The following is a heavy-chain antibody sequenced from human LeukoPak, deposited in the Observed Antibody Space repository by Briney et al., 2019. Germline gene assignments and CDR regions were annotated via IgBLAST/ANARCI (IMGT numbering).Heavy chain of an antibody. J-gene: IGHJ4*02. Sequence: GGSLRLSCAASGFTFSSYAMSWVRQAPGKGLEWVSAISGSGGSPYYADSVKGRFTISRDNSKNTLYLQMSSLRVEDTAVYYCAKSLGGVSVVAAADYWGQGTLVTVSS. CDR1: GFTFSSYA. V-gene: IGHV3-23*01. CDR2: ISGSGGSP. D-gene: IGHD2-15*01. CDR3: AKSLGGVSVVAAADY.